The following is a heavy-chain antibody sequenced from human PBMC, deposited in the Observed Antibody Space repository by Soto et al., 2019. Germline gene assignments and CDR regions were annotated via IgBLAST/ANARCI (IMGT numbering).Heavy chain of an antibody. CDR2: MNPNSGNT. J-gene: IGHJ6*02. CDR3: ARGTHSLPHVYYNYDGIDA. V-gene: IGHV1-8*01. CDR1: GRAFTVYV. Sequence: ASVKVCCKADGRAFTVYVIDWGRQANGQVVDWMGWMNPNSGNTGYTQKFQGRVTLTRNTSISTAYMELSSLRSEDTAVYYCARGTHSLPHVYYNYDGIDAWGQGTTGTDSS. D-gene: IGHD2-21*02.